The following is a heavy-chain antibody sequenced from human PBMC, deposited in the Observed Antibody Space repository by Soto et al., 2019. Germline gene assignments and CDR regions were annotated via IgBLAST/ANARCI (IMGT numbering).Heavy chain of an antibody. Sequence: GEALKISCKCSGYIFTSYLIVLGRQMAGKGLEWMGIIYAGDSDTRCSPSFQGQVTISADKSISTAYLQWSSLKASDTAMYYCAIQAAGYGGYDQKDYWGQETLVTVSS. CDR1: GYIFTSYL. D-gene: IGHD5-12*01. J-gene: IGHJ4*02. CDR3: AIQAAGYGGYDQKDY. V-gene: IGHV5-51*01. CDR2: IYAGDSDT.